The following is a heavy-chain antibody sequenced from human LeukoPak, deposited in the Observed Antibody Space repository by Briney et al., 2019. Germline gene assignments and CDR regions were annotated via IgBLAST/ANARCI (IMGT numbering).Heavy chain of an antibody. CDR2: ISGSGGST. CDR1: GFTFSSYA. CDR3: AKVYDILTGYPYFDY. J-gene: IGHJ4*02. V-gene: IGHV3-23*01. D-gene: IGHD3-9*01. Sequence: GGSLRLSCAASGFTFSSYAMSWVRQAPGKGLEWVSAISGSGGSTYYADSVKGRFTISRDNSKNTLYLQMNSLRAEDTAVYYCAKVYDILTGYPYFDYWGQGTLVTVSS.